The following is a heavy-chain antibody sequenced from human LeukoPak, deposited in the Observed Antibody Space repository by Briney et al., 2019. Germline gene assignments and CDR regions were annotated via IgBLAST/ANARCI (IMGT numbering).Heavy chain of an antibody. Sequence: GGSLRLSCAASGFPFCNAWMSWVPQAPGKGLEWVGRIKSKTDGGTTDYAAPVKGRFTISRDDSKSTLYLQMNSLKTEDTAVYYCTTEGVGPGAFDIWGQGTMVTVSS. J-gene: IGHJ3*02. CDR1: GFPFCNAW. V-gene: IGHV3-15*01. D-gene: IGHD3-3*01. CDR3: TTEGVGPGAFDI. CDR2: IKSKTDGGTT.